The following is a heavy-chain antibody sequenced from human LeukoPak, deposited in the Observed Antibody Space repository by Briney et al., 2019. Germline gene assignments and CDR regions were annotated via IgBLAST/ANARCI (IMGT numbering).Heavy chain of an antibody. J-gene: IGHJ6*02. CDR2: IYTSGST. CDR3: ARDGYSNYVHYYYYGMDV. CDR1: GGSISSYY. V-gene: IGHV4-4*07. Sequence: SETLSLTCTVSGGSISSYYWSWIRQPAGQGLEWIGRIYTSGSTNYNPSLKSRVTMSVDTSKNQFSLKLSSVTAADTAVYYCARDGYSNYVHYYYYGMDVWGQGTTVTVSS. D-gene: IGHD4-4*01.